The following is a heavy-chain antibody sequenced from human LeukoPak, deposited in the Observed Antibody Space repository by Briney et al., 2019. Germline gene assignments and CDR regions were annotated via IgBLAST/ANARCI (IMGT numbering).Heavy chain of an antibody. D-gene: IGHD6-13*01. CDR1: GGSISSYY. CDR3: GSGYSSRWVFDY. Sequence: SETLSLTCTVSGGSISSYYWSWIRQPPGKGLEWIGNIYYSGITNYNPSLKSRVTISVDTSKNQFSLKLSSVTAADTAVYYCGSGYSSRWVFDYWGQGTLVTVSS. CDR2: IYYSGIT. V-gene: IGHV4-59*08. J-gene: IGHJ4*02.